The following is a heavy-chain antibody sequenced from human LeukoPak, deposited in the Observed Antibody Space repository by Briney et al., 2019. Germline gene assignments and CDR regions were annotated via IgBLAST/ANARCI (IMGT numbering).Heavy chain of an antibody. CDR1: GYSFTSYW. Sequence: GESLKISCKGSGYSFTSYWIGWVRQMPGKGLVWMGIIYPGDSDTRYSPSFQGQVTISADKSISTAYLQWSSLKASDTAMYYCARVADTVVTPPHWFDPWGQGTLVTVSS. D-gene: IGHD4-23*01. CDR2: IYPGDSDT. J-gene: IGHJ5*02. V-gene: IGHV5-51*01. CDR3: ARVADTVVTPPHWFDP.